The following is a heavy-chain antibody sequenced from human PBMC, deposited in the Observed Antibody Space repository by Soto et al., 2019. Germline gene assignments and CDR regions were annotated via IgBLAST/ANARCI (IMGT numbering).Heavy chain of an antibody. CDR1: GYTFTSYD. J-gene: IGHJ4*02. CDR3: ARVGNFGSAAGLLDY. V-gene: IGHV1-18*01. CDR2: ISAYNGNT. D-gene: IGHD6-13*01. Sequence: QVQLVQSGAEVKKPGASVKVSCKASGYTFTSYDISWVRQAPGQGLEWMGWISAYNGNTNYAQKFQGRVTMTTDTSTSTAYMELRSLRSDETAVYYCARVGNFGSAAGLLDYWGQGTLVTVSS.